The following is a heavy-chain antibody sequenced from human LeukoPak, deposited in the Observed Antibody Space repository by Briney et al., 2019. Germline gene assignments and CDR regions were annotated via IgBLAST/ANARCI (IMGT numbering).Heavy chain of an antibody. CDR1: GFTVSSNY. V-gene: IGHV3-53*01. J-gene: IGHJ4*02. Sequence: GGSLRLSCAASGFTVSSNYMSWVRQAPGKGLEWVSVIYSGGSTYYSDSVKGRFTISRDNSKNTLYLQMNSLRAEDTAVYYCARDLSTVDNNGGYWGQGTLVTVSS. CDR2: IYSGGST. D-gene: IGHD4-23*01. CDR3: ARDLSTVDNNGGY.